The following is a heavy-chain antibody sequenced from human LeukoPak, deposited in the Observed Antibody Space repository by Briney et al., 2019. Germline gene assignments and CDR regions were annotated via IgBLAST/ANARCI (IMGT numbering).Heavy chain of an antibody. D-gene: IGHD3-9*01. CDR3: ARPILRYFDWPKGMSYYYYGMDV. J-gene: IGHJ6*04. Sequence: SVKVSCKASGGTFSSYAISWVRQAPGQGLEWMGGIIPIFGTANYAQKFQGRVMITADESTSTAYMELSSLRSEDTAVYYCARPILRYFDWPKGMSYYYYGMDVWGKGTTVTVSS. V-gene: IGHV1-69*13. CDR2: IIPIFGTA. CDR1: GGTFSSYA.